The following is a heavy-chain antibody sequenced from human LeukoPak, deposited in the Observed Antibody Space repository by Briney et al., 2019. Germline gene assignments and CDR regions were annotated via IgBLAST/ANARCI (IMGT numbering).Heavy chain of an antibody. J-gene: IGHJ6*03. CDR3: AKEGVDYSFYYMDV. V-gene: IGHV3-30*02. CDR1: GFAFRSDA. Sequence: PGGSLRLSCTASGFAFRSDAMHWGRQAPGKGLGWGAGIWYEVSKNFYEDSVKGRFTISRENSKNTLYLQMYSLRAEDTAVYYCAKEGVDYSFYYMDVWGKGTTVTISS. CDR2: IWYEVSKN.